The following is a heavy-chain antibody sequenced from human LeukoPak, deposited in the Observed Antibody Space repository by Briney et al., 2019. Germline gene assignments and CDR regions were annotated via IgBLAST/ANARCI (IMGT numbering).Heavy chain of an antibody. V-gene: IGHV1-2*02. CDR3: ATGDYYDSSFQALTHAPHYFDY. D-gene: IGHD3-22*01. CDR2: INPNSGGT. J-gene: IGHJ4*02. Sequence: GAAVKVSCKASGYTFTGYYMHWVRQAPGQGLEYMGWINPNSGGTNYAQKFQGRVTMTRDTSISTAYMELSRLRSDDTAVYYCATGDYYDSSFQALTHAPHYFDYWGQGTLVTVSS. CDR1: GYTFTGYY.